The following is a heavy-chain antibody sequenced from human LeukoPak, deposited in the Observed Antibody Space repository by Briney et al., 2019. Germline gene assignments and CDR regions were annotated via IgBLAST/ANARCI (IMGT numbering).Heavy chain of an antibody. V-gene: IGHV3-53*01. CDR2: IYSGGST. J-gene: IGHJ3*02. CDR3: ARVLQYYYDSSGYEAEAFDI. CDR1: GFTVSSNY. D-gene: IGHD3-22*01. Sequence: TGGSLRLSCAASGFTVSSNYMSWVRQAPGKGLEWVSVIYSGGSTYYADSVKGRFTISRDNSKNTLYLQMNSLRAEDTAVYYCARVLQYYYDSSGYEAEAFDIWGQGTMVTVSS.